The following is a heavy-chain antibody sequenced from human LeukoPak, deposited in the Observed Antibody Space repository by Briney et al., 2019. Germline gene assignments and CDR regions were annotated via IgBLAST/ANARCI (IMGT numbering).Heavy chain of an antibody. D-gene: IGHD3-22*01. V-gene: IGHV1-2*02. CDR3: ARGVGSGYTDD. Sequence: ASVKVSCKASGYTFTGYYMHWVRQAPGQGLEWMGWINPHSGGTNYAQKFQGGVTMTRDTSITTAYMELSSLRSDDTAVYYCARGVGSGYTDDWGQGTLVTVSS. CDR2: INPHSGGT. J-gene: IGHJ4*02. CDR1: GYTFTGYY.